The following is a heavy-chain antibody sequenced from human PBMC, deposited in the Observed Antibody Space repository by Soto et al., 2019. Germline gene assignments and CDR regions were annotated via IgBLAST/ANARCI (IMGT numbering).Heavy chain of an antibody. V-gene: IGHV1-69*13. CDR2: IIPLSGRI. CDR3: AREQHCDNSGYFRTYLDS. CDR1: GGTFSSHA. D-gene: IGHD6-19*01. J-gene: IGHJ4*02. Sequence: SVKVSCKASGGTFSSHAVNWVRQAPGQGLEWMGGIIPLSGRINYAQKFQHRITITADESTTAAYMDLTNLRSDDTAIYYCAREQHCDNSGYFRTYLDSWGQGTLLTVSS.